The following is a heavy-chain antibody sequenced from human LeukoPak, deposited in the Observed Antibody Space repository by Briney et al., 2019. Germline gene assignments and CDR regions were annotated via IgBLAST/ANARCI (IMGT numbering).Heavy chain of an antibody. CDR2: ISYDGSNK. D-gene: IGHD7-27*01. CDR3: AKPLGIEYYFDY. CDR1: GFTFSSYG. Sequence: GGSLRLSCAASGFTFSSYGMHWVRQAPGKGLEWVAVISYDGSNKYYADSVKGRFTISRDNSKNTLYLQMNSLRAEDTAVYYRAKPLGIEYYFDYWGQGTLVTVSS. V-gene: IGHV3-30*18. J-gene: IGHJ4*02.